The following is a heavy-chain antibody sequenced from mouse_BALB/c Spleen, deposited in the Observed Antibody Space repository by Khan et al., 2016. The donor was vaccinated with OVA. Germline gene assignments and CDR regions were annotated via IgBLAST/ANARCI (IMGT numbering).Heavy chain of an antibody. J-gene: IGHJ3*01. Sequence: QMQLEESGPGLVQPSQSLSITCTVSGFSLNTYGIHWIRQSHGKGLEWLGGIRSGGSTTYNGAFISSLIIINVDSKCHVFFKMNSLQADDTAICYCSRNCYMDDFTYWGQGTLVTVSA. V-gene: IGHV2-2*01. CDR3: SRNCYMDDFTY. D-gene: IGHD2-14*01. CDR2: IRSGGST. CDR1: GFSLNTYG.